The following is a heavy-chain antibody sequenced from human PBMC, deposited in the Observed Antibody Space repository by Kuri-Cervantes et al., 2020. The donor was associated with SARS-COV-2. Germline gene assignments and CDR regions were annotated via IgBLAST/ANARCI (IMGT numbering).Heavy chain of an antibody. CDR3: ARDRGYDILTGYYSFDY. D-gene: IGHD3-9*01. Sequence: ASVKVSCKASGYTFTGYYMHWVRQAPGQGLEWMGWNNPNSGGTNYAQKFQGRVTMTRDTSISTAYMELSRLRSDDTAVYYCARDRGYDILTGYYSFDYWGQGTLVTVSS. CDR1: GYTFTGYY. V-gene: IGHV1-2*02. J-gene: IGHJ4*02. CDR2: NNPNSGGT.